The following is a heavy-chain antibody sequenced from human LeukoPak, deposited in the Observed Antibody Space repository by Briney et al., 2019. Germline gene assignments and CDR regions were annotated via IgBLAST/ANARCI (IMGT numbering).Heavy chain of an antibody. CDR3: AKDYTGSPTH. CDR2: ITQDGCEN. CDR1: RLTLSSYG. D-gene: IGHD2-2*02. J-gene: IGHJ4*02. Sequence: GGLSLSCAASRLTLSSYGMRWVRQAPAKGLEWVANITQDGCENYYLEPVKGRFTIHKNNPNNPLHLQLDSERAEDRAVFYGAKDYTGSPTHWGQGTLVTVSS. V-gene: IGHV3-7*04.